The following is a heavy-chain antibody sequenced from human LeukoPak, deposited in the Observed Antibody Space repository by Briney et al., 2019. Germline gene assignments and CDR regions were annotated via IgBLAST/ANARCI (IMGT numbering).Heavy chain of an antibody. D-gene: IGHD3-10*01. V-gene: IGHV4-59*01. CDR3: ARDSQEFVFDI. CDR1: GGSISSYY. J-gene: IGHJ3*02. CDR2: IYYSGST. Sequence: SETLSLTCTVSGGSISSYYWSWIRQPPGKGLEWIGYIYYSGSTNYNPSLKSRVTISVDTSKNQFSLKLSSVTAADTAVYYCARDSQEFVFDIWGQGTMVTVSS.